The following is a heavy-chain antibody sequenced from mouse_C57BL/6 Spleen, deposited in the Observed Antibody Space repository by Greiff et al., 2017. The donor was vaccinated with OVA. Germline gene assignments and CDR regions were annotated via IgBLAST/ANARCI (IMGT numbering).Heavy chain of an antibody. CDR2: ISSGGSYT. Sequence: EVMLVESGGDLVKPGGSLKLSCAASGFTFSSYGMSWVRQTPDKRLEWVATISSGGSYTYYPDSVKGRFTISRDNAKNTLYLQMSSLKSEDTAMYYCAGQLRLRASWFAYWGQGTLVTVSA. D-gene: IGHD3-2*02. J-gene: IGHJ3*01. V-gene: IGHV5-6*02. CDR3: AGQLRLRASWFAY. CDR1: GFTFSSYG.